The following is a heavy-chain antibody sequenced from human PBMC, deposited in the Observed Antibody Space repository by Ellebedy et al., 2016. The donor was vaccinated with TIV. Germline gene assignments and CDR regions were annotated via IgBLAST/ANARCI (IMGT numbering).Heavy chain of an antibody. CDR3: ARSQDYGDFG. J-gene: IGHJ4*02. CDR1: GGSFSGHY. V-gene: IGHV4-34*01. Sequence: SETLSLTCGVYGGSFSGHYWSWIRQPPGKGLEWIGEINHSGGTNYNPSLKSRVTISVDTSKNQFSLKLSSVTAADTAVYYCARSQDYGDFGWGQGTLVTVSS. CDR2: INHSGGT. D-gene: IGHD4-17*01.